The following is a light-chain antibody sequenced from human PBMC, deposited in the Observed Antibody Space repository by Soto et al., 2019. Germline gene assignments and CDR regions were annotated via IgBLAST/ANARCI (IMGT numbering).Light chain of an antibody. Sequence: DIPMTQSPSSLFESXGDRVTINCQASQDIRYFLNWFQQTPGKAPKFXXYDASRLEKGGPSRFSGSGSVTHFSRAISSLQPEDIATYYGQQYDSLPITFGQGTRLEIK. CDR1: QDIRYF. J-gene: IGKJ5*01. CDR3: QQYDSLPIT. CDR2: DAS. V-gene: IGKV1-33*01.